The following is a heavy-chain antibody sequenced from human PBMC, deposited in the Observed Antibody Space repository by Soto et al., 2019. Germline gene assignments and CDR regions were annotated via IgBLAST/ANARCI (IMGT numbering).Heavy chain of an antibody. D-gene: IGHD3-10*01. Sequence: EVQLVESGGGLVQPGGSLRLSCAVSGFTFSNYWMHWVRQAPGKGLVWVSTISTDGTTPDYTASVKGRIVICRDNDKTTVYLQINSLRPEDTAVYYCARFRGDAFDIWGQGTMVTVSS. CDR2: ISTDGTTP. J-gene: IGHJ3*02. CDR3: ARFRGDAFDI. V-gene: IGHV3-74*01. CDR1: GFTFSNYW.